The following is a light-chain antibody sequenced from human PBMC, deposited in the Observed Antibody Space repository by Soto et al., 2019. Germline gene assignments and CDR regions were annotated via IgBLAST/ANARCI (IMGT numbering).Light chain of an antibody. V-gene: IGLV2-14*01. J-gene: IGLJ2*01. Sequence: QSALTQPASVSGSPGQSITISCIGTSSDVGGYNFVSWYQQYPGKAPKLMIYEVSNRPSGVSSRFSGSKSGNTASLTISGLQAEDEADYYCSSYTSSSTLVVFGGGTKLTVL. CDR1: SSDVGGYNF. CDR3: SSYTSSSTLVV. CDR2: EVS.